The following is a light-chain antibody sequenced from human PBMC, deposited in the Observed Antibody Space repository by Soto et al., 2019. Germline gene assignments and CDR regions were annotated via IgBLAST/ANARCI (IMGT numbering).Light chain of an antibody. CDR2: LNSDGSH. V-gene: IGLV4-69*01. Sequence: QLVLTQSPSASASLGASVKLTCTLSSGHSNYAIAWYQQQPEKGPRYLMKLNSDGSHIKGDGIPDRFSGSRSGAERYLTISSLQSEDEADYYCQTWGTGIQVFGGGTKVTVL. CDR1: SGHSNYA. CDR3: QTWGTGIQV. J-gene: IGLJ3*02.